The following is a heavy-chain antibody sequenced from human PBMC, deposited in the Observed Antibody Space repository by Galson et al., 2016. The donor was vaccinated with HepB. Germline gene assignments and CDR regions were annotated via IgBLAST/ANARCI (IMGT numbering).Heavy chain of an antibody. J-gene: IGHJ6*02. CDR2: IYSGGST. CDR3: ARTNDYYYYGMDV. D-gene: IGHD2-8*01. Sequence: SLRLSCAVSSFNFKDYIMSWVRQTPGKGLEWVSVIYSGGSTYYGDSVKGRFTIFRDNSKNTVFLQMNNLRAEDTAVYYCARTNDYYYYGMDVWGQGTTVTVSS. CDR1: SFNFKDYI. V-gene: IGHV3-53*01.